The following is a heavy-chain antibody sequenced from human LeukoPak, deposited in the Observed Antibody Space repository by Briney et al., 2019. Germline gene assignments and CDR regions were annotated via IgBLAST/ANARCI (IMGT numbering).Heavy chain of an antibody. D-gene: IGHD1-26*01. J-gene: IGHJ2*01. V-gene: IGHV3-30*04. CDR3: ARDRWAPGATSWYFDL. CDR2: ISYDGSNK. Sequence: GGSLRLSYAASGFTFSSYAMHWVRQAPGKGLEWVAVISYDGSNKYYADSVKGRFTISRDNSKNTLYLQMNSLRAEDTAVYYCARDRWAPGATSWYFDLWGRGTLVTVSS. CDR1: GFTFSSYA.